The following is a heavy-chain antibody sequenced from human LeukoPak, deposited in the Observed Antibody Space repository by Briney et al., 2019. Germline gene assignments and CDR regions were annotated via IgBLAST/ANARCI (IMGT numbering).Heavy chain of an antibody. D-gene: IGHD4-17*01. J-gene: IGHJ4*02. CDR3: AREDDYGDYDY. V-gene: IGHV4-4*07. Sequence: SETLSLTCTINGGSIRSYYWSWIRQPAGKGLEWIGRIYSSGSTNYNPTLKSRVTMSVDTSKNQFSLKLSSVTAADTAVYYCAREDDYGDYDYWGQGTLVTVSS. CDR1: GGSIRSYY. CDR2: IYSSGST.